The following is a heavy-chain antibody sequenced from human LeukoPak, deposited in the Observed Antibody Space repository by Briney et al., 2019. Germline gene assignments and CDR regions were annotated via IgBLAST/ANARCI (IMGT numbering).Heavy chain of an antibody. CDR3: ARVGVGRGESSSWYFLVDY. CDR2: ISAYNGNT. CDR1: GYTFTSYG. J-gene: IGHJ4*02. Sequence: SVKVSCKASGYTFTSYGISWVRQAPGQGLEWMGWISAYNGNTNYAQKLQGRVTMTTDTSTSTAYMELRSLRSDDTAVYYCARVGVGRGESSSWYFLVDYWGQGTLVTVSS. D-gene: IGHD6-13*01. V-gene: IGHV1-18*01.